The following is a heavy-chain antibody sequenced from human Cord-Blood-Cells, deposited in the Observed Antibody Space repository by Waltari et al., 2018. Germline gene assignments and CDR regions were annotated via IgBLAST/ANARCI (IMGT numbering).Heavy chain of an antibody. V-gene: IGHV4-39*01. D-gene: IGHD3-16*01. CDR1: GGSISSSSYY. J-gene: IGHJ4*02. CDR3: ASSIQGGTDY. Sequence: QLQLQESGPGLVKPSETLSLTCTVSGGSISSSSYYWGWIRQPPGTGLEWIGSIYYSGSTSYNPSLRSRVTISVETSKNQFSLKLSSVTAADTAVYYCASSIQGGTDYWGQGTLVTVSS. CDR2: IYYSGST.